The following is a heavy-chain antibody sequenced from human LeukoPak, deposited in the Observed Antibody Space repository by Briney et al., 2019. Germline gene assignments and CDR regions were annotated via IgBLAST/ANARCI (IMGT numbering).Heavy chain of an antibody. V-gene: IGHV1-69*06. D-gene: IGHD6-13*01. CDR2: IIPIFGTA. J-gene: IGHJ4*02. CDR1: GGTFSSYA. CDR3: ARDPLAYSSSWYFGY. Sequence: SVKVSCKASGGTFSSYAVSWVRQAPGQGLEWMGGIIPIFGTANYAQKFQGRVTITADKSTSTAYMELSSLRSEDTAVYYCARDPLAYSSSWYFGYWGQGTLVTVSS.